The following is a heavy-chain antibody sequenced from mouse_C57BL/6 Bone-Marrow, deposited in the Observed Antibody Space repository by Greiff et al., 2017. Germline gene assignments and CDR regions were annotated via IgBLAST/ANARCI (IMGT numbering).Heavy chain of an antibody. Sequence: QVQLQQSGAELVRPGASVKLSCKASGYTFTDYYINWVKQRPGQGLEWIARIYPGSGNTYYNEKFKGKATLTAEKSSSTAYMQLSSLTSEDSAVYFCARFYYGSSYVDWYFDVWGTGTTVTVSS. J-gene: IGHJ1*03. CDR1: GYTFTDYY. CDR3: ARFYYGSSYVDWYFDV. CDR2: IYPGSGNT. V-gene: IGHV1-76*01. D-gene: IGHD1-1*01.